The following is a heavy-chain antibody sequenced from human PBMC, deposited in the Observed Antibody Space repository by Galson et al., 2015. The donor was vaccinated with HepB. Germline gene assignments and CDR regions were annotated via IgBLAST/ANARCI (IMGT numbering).Heavy chain of an antibody. V-gene: IGHV3-48*03. CDR3: ARGLIAVAVGENWFDP. D-gene: IGHD6-19*01. CDR1: GFTFSSYD. Sequence: SLRLSCAASGFTFSSYDMNWVRQAPGKGLEWVSYISSSGSTIYYADSVKGRFTISRDNAKNSLYLQMNSLRAEDTAVYYCARGLIAVAVGENWFDPWGQGTLVTVSS. CDR2: ISSSGSTI. J-gene: IGHJ5*02.